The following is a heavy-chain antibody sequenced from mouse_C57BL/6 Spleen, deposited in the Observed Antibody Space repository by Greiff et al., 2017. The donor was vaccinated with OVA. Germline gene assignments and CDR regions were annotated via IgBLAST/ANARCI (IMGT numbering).Heavy chain of an antibody. CDR1: GFNIKDDY. CDR2: IDPENGDT. D-gene: IGHD2-4*01. J-gene: IGHJ4*01. CDR3: TTTGNYDYDGYAMDY. V-gene: IGHV14-4*01. Sequence: LMESGAELVRPGASVKLSCTASGFNIKDDYMHWVKQRPEQGLEWIGWIDPENGDTEYASKFQGKATITADTSSNTAYLQLSSLTSEDTAVYYCTTTGNYDYDGYAMDYWGQGTSVTVSS.